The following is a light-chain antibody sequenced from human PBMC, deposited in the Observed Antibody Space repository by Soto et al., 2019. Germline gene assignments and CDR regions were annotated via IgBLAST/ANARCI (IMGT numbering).Light chain of an antibody. J-gene: IGKJ1*01. CDR2: NVA. Sequence: EMKVTESRRKMAPLYGVGVPVTRRASQSISSWLAWYQQKPGKAPDLLIYNVASLQSGAPLRFSRTGSGTHFTLTISSLQPEDFATHYCQQSYNFPSTFGPGTKVDIK. CDR1: QSISSW. CDR3: QQSYNFPST. V-gene: IGKV1-5*01.